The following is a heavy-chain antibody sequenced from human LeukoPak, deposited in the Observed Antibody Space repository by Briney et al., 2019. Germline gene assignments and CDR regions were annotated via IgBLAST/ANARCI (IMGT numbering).Heavy chain of an antibody. D-gene: IGHD4-17*01. CDR3: ARYYGDYRNWFDP. V-gene: IGHV4-30-2*01. J-gene: IGHJ5*02. Sequence: SQTLSLTCAVSGDSISSGGYFWSWIRQPPGKGLEWIGYIYHSGSTYYNPSLKSRVTISIDRSKNQFSLTLSSVTAADTAVYYCARYYGDYRNWFDPWGQGTLVSVSS. CDR1: GDSISSGGYF. CDR2: IYHSGST.